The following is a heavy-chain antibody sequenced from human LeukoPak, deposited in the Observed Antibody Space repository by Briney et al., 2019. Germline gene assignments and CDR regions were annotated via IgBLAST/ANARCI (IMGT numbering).Heavy chain of an antibody. CDR2: IFYDGSNQ. D-gene: IGHD3-10*01. Sequence: GGSLRLSCAASGFTFSSYAMHWVRQAPGKGLEWVAIIFYDGSNQYYADSVRGRFTISRDNSKNTLYLQMNSLRTEDTAVYYCAKVNGSGPFDPWGQGTLVTVSS. CDR3: AKVNGSGPFDP. V-gene: IGHV3-30-3*01. CDR1: GFTFSSYA. J-gene: IGHJ5*02.